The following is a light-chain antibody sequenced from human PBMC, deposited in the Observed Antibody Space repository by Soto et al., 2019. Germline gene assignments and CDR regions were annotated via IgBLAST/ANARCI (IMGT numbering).Light chain of an antibody. J-gene: IGKJ1*01. V-gene: IGKV3-15*01. CDR2: GAS. CDR3: QHYSKWPPA. CDR1: QSVNIF. Sequence: EIVMTQSPATLSVSPGVRATLSCRASQSVNIFLAWYQQKPGQAPRLLMYGASTRATDIPARFSGSGSGTEFTLTISSIQSEDFAVYYCQHYSKWPPAFGQGTKVDIK.